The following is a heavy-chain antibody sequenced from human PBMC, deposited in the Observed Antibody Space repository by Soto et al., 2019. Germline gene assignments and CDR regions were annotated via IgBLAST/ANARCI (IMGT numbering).Heavy chain of an antibody. CDR1: GDSFSINSAA. CDR2: TYYRSKWYN. V-gene: IGHV6-1*01. D-gene: IGHD1-26*01. J-gene: IGHJ6*02. CDR3: ARDRTMGATRFYYYGMDV. Sequence: SQTLSLTCAISGDSFSINSAAWNWIRQSPSRGLEWLGRTYYRSKWYNDYAVSVKSRITINPDTSKNQFSLQLNSVTPEDTAVYYCARDRTMGATRFYYYGMDVWGQGTTVTVSS.